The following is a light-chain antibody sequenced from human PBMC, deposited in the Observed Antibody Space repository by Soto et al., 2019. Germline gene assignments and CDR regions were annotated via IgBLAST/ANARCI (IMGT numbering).Light chain of an antibody. CDR1: QDIKNY. CDR3: QQGFSLPWT. CDR2: AAS. Sequence: DIQVTQSPSSLSASVGDRVTITCRASQDIKNYLNWYQRKPGTAPRLLIYAASNLHSGVPSTFSASGSGTDFALNISSLQADDFGTHYCQQGFSLPWTFGQGTKVEVK. J-gene: IGKJ1*01. V-gene: IGKV1-39*01.